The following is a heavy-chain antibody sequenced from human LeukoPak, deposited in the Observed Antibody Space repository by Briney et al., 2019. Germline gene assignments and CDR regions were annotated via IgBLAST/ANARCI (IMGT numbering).Heavy chain of an antibody. J-gene: IGHJ4*02. CDR2: IIPIFGTA. Sequence: SVKVSCKASGYTFTNYGISWVRQAPGQGLEWMGGIIPIFGTANYAQKFQGRVTITTDESTSTAYMELNSLRAEDTAVYYCAKDLEDDSSDWYVGLDYWGQGTLVTVSS. V-gene: IGHV1-69*05. CDR1: GYTFTNYG. D-gene: IGHD6-13*01. CDR3: AKDLEDDSSDWYVGLDY.